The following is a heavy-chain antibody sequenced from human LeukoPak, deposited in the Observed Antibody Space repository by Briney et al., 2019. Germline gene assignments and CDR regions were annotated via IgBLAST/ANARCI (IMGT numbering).Heavy chain of an antibody. CDR2: IYYRGST. CDR1: GGSISSYY. CDR3: ARALCSSTSCYWFDP. D-gene: IGHD2-2*01. Sequence: SETLSLTCTVSGGSISSYYWSWIRQPPGKGLEWIGYIYYRGSTNHNPSLKSRVTISVDTSKNQFSLNLSSVTAADTAVYYCARALCSSTSCYWFDPWGQGTLVTVSS. V-gene: IGHV4-59*12. J-gene: IGHJ5*02.